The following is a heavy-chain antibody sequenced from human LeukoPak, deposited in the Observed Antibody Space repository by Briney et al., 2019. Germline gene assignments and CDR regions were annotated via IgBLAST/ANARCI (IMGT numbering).Heavy chain of an antibody. CDR2: ISSTGDYI. V-gene: IGHV3-21*01. D-gene: IGHD4-17*01. J-gene: IGHJ4*02. Sequence: PGGSLRLSCAASGFTFSSYSMNWVRQAPGKGLEWVSSISSTGDYIYYADSAKGRFTISRDNAKDSLSLQMNSLRADDTAVYFCARTYGDYRGQIDYWGPGTLVTVSS. CDR1: GFTFSSYS. CDR3: ARTYGDYRGQIDY.